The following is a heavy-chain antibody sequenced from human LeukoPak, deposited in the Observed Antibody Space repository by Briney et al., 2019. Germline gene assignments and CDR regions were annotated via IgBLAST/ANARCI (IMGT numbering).Heavy chain of an antibody. D-gene: IGHD4-11*01. V-gene: IGHV1-2*02. CDR1: GYTFTGYY. CDR3: ARGGLPIYYYYMDV. J-gene: IGHJ6*03. CDR2: INPNSGGT. Sequence: ASVKVSCKASGYTFTGYYIHWGRQAPGQGLEWMGWINPNSGGTNYAQKFQGRVTMTRDTSISTAYMELSRLGSDDTAVYYCARGGLPIYYYYMDVWGKGTTVTVSS.